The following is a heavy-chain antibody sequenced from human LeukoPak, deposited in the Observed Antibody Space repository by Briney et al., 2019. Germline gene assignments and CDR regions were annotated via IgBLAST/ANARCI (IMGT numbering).Heavy chain of an antibody. D-gene: IGHD3-22*01. CDR3: ARGPYYYESSGYYSINWFDP. J-gene: IGHJ5*02. V-gene: IGHV3-23*01. CDR2: ISGSGGST. CDR1: GFTFSSYA. Sequence: GGSLRLSCAASGFTFSSYAMSWVRQAPGKGLEWVSTISGSGGSTYYADSVKGRFTTSRDNSKNTLYLQMNSLRAEDTAVYYCARGPYYYESSGYYSINWFDPWGQGTLVTVSS.